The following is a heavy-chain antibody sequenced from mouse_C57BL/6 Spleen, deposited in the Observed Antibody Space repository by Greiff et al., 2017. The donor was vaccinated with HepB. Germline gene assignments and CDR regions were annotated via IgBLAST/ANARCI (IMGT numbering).Heavy chain of an antibody. CDR2: INYDGSST. D-gene: IGHD2-5*01. J-gene: IGHJ3*01. Sequence: EVKLVESEGGLVQPGSSMKLSCTASGFTFSDYYMAWVRQVPEKGLEWVANINYDGSSTYYLDSLKSRFIISRDNAKNILYLQMSSLKSEDTATYYCAREGSNYEEVWFAYWGQGTLVTVSA. V-gene: IGHV5-16*01. CDR3: AREGSNYEEVWFAY. CDR1: GFTFSDYY.